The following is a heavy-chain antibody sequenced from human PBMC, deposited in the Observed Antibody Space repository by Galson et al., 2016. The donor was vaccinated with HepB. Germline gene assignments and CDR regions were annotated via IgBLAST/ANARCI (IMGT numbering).Heavy chain of an antibody. V-gene: IGHV3-23*01. CDR2: GASGDIT. Sequence: LRLSCAASGLTFRSYAFSWLRQAPGKGLEWVSVGASGDITYYAHSVKGRFTISRDNSKNTLYVQMNNLGAEDTAVYYCAKEATYRGEGYNVDHWGQGTLVTVSS. D-gene: IGHD5-24*01. CDR3: AKEATYRGEGYNVDH. J-gene: IGHJ4*02. CDR1: GLTFRSYA.